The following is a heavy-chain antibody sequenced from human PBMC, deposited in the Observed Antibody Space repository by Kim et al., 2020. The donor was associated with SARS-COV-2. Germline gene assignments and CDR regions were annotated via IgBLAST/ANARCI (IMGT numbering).Heavy chain of an antibody. D-gene: IGHD6-19*01. V-gene: IGHV1-69*02. J-gene: IGHJ4*02. Sequence: YAQKFQGRVTITADKSTSTAYMELSSLRSEDTAVYYCASLPGIAVAGGDYWGQGTLVTVSS. CDR3: ASLPGIAVAGGDY.